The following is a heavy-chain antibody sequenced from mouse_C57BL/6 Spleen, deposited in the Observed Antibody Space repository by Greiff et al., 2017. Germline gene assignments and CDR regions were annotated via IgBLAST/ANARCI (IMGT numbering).Heavy chain of an antibody. J-gene: IGHJ2*01. CDR1: GYTFTSYW. V-gene: IGHV1-55*01. Sequence: QVQLQQPGAELVKPGASVKMSCKASGYTFTSYWITWVKQRPGQGLEWIGDIYPGSGSTNYNEKFKSKATLTVDTSSSTAYMQLSSLTSEDSAVYYCARAFITTVVAEYFDYWGQGTTLTVSS. CDR2: IYPGSGST. CDR3: ARAFITTVVAEYFDY. D-gene: IGHD1-1*01.